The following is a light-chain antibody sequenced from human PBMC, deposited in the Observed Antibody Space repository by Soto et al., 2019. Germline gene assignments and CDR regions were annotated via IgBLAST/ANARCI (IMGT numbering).Light chain of an antibody. Sequence: QSVMTQPPSVSGAPGQRVTISCTGSSSNIGAGYDVHWYQQLPGTAPKLLIYGNSNRPSGVPERFSGSKSGTSASLAITGLQAEDEADYYCQSYESSLSGVVFGGGTKLTVL. CDR1: SSNIGAGYD. CDR3: QSYESSLSGVV. J-gene: IGLJ2*01. CDR2: GNS. V-gene: IGLV1-40*01.